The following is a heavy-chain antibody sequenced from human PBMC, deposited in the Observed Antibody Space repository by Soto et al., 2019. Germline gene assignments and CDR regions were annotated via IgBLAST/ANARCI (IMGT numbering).Heavy chain of an antibody. CDR2: IYWDDDK. CDR3: AHRHSGSYQGVHY. J-gene: IGHJ4*02. D-gene: IGHD1-26*01. V-gene: IGHV2-5*02. CDR1: GFSLSTTGVG. Sequence: QITLRESGPTLVEPTQTLTLTCTFSGFSLSTTGVGVGWFRQPPGKALEWLAVIYWDDDKRYTPSLKSRLTIANDTSKNLVVLTMTNIDPVDTATYYCAHRHSGSYQGVHYWGLGTLVTVSS.